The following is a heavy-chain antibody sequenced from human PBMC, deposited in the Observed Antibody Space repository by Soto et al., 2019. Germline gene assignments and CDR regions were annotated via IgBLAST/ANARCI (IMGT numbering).Heavy chain of an antibody. J-gene: IGHJ6*03. Sequence: GGSLRLSCAASGFTFSNAWMSWVRQAPGKGLEWVGRIKSKTDGGTTDYAAPVKGRFTISRDDSKNTLYLQMNSLKTEDTAVYYCTTGFHSYYYYMDVWGKGTTVTVSS. CDR3: TTGFHSYYYYMDV. CDR1: GFTFSNAW. V-gene: IGHV3-15*01. CDR2: IKSKTDGGTT.